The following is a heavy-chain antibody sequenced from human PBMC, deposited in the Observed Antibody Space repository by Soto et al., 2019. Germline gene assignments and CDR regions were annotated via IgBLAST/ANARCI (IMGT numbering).Heavy chain of an antibody. D-gene: IGHD5-12*01. V-gene: IGHV1-69*08. CDR2: IIPILGIA. J-gene: IGHJ4*02. CDR3: AKDYDGKDGDY. Sequence: QVQLVQSGAEVKKPGSSVKVSCKASGGTFSSYTISWVRQAPGQGLEWMGRIIPILGIANYAQKFQGRVTITADKSTSTAYMELSSLRSEDTAVYYCAKDYDGKDGDYWGQGTLVTVSS. CDR1: GGTFSSYT.